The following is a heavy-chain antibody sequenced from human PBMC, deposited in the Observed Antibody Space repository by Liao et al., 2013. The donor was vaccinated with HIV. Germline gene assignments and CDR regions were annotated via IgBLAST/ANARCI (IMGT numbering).Heavy chain of an antibody. CDR1: GGSISSYY. CDR3: DP. D-gene: IGHD2/OR15-2a*01. V-gene: IGHV4-4*07. CDR2: IYSSGST. Sequence: QVQLQESGPGLVKPSETLSLTCTVSGGSISSYYWSWIRQPAGKGLEWIGRIYSSGSTNYNRSLKSRLTMSVDTSKNQFSLKLSSVTAADTFQNWFDPWGQEPSVTVSS. J-gene: IGHJ5*02.